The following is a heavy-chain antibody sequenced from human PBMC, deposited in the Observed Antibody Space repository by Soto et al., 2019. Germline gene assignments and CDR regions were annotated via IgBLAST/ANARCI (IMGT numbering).Heavy chain of an antibody. D-gene: IGHD2-2*01. J-gene: IGHJ4*02. CDR1: GFTFSSYA. V-gene: IGHV3-23*01. CDR3: AKDRPEYCSSTSCYEYYFDY. Sequence: ESGGGLVQPGGSLRLSCAASGFTFSSYAMSWVRQAPGKGLEWVSAISGSGGSTYYADSVKGRFTISRDNSKNTLYLQMNSLRAEDTAVYYCAKDRPEYCSSTSCYEYYFDYGGQGTLVTVSS. CDR2: ISGSGGST.